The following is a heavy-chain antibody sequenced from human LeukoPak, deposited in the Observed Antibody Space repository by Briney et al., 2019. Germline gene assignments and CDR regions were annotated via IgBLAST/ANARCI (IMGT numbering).Heavy chain of an antibody. Sequence: GGSLRLSCAASGFTFSSYSMNWVRQAPGKGLEWVPAISGSGGSTYYADSVKGRFTISRDNSKNTLYLQMNSLRAEDTAVYYCAKGRYSSSSNYWGQGTLVTVSS. CDR1: GFTFSSYS. D-gene: IGHD6-6*01. CDR3: AKGRYSSSSNY. J-gene: IGHJ4*02. V-gene: IGHV3-23*01. CDR2: ISGSGGST.